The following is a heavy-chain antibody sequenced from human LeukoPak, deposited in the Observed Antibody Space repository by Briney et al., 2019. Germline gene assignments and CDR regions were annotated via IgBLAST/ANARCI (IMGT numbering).Heavy chain of an antibody. J-gene: IGHJ4*02. CDR1: VFTFSSYW. CDR3: ARDQAGGMYTFDY. V-gene: IGHV3-74*01. D-gene: IGHD1-26*01. Sequence: VGSPRLSPAPSVFTFSSYWMRSVPASPQEGVLCVLRINIVVRATSYADSVKGRFTIPRDKAKNTLYLQMNSLRAEDTAVYYCARDQAGGMYTFDYWGQGTLVTVSS. CDR2: INIVVRAT.